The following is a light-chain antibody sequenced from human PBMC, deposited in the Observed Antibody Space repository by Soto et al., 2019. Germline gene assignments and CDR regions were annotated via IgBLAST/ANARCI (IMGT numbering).Light chain of an antibody. CDR1: QSVSSN. CDR2: GAS. J-gene: IGKJ3*01. Sequence: EIVMAQSPAALSVSPGERATLSCRASQSVSSNLAWYQQKPGQAPRLLIYGASTRATGIPAGLSGSGSGTDFTLTISRLEPEDFAVYYCQQYGSAPFTFGPGTKVDI. V-gene: IGKV3-15*01. CDR3: QQYGSAPFT.